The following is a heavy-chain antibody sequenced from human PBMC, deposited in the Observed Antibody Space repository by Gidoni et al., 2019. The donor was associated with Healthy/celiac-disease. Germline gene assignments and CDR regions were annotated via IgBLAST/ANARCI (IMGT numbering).Heavy chain of an antibody. CDR2: ISSSSSTI. D-gene: IGHD5-12*01. V-gene: IGHV3-48*02. J-gene: IGHJ3*02. Sequence: EVQLVESGGGLVQPGGSLRLSCAASGFTFSSYSMNWVRQAPGKGLEWVSYISSSSSTIYYADSVKGRFTISRDNAKNSLYLQMNSLRDEDTAVYYWAGGSGYDHDAFDIWGQGTMVTVSS. CDR3: AGGSGYDHDAFDI. CDR1: GFTFSSYS.